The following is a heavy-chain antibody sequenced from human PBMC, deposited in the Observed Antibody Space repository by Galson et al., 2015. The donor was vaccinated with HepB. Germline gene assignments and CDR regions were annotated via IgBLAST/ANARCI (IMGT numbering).Heavy chain of an antibody. D-gene: IGHD3-10*01. Sequence: SLRLSCAASGFTFEDYAMHWVRQVPGKGLEWVSGISWNGGFTGYADSVRGRFTISRDNAKYSLSLQMNSLRPEDTALYYCSHDLTYYYGSESCFVGVDVLGQGTSVTVSS. CDR2: ISWNGGFT. CDR1: GFTFEDYA. V-gene: IGHV3-9*01. J-gene: IGHJ6*02. CDR3: SHDLTYYYGSESCFVGVDV.